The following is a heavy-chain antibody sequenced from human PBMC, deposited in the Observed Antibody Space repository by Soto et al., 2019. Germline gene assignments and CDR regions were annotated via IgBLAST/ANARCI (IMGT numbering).Heavy chain of an antibody. CDR2: IYPFLSET. V-gene: IGHV5-51*01. D-gene: IGHD4-17*01. CDR3: ARPLFKYGDLRHFSY. Sequence: PGESLKSSYQAPGYTFITNRIGWVRQKPGKGLEGLGIIYPFLSETRYSPSFRGHVTISVDKTLNPAYLQWYSLKASDTTMYYCARPLFKYGDLRHFSYGGQGTQVTVSS. CDR1: GYTFITNR. J-gene: IGHJ4*02.